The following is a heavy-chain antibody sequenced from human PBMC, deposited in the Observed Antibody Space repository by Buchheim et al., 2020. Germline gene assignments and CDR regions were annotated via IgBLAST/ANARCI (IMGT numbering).Heavy chain of an antibody. CDR2: IFHSGST. CDR1: GDYIDSSW. Sequence: QVQLQESGPGLVKPSGTLSLTCVVSGDYIDSSWWSWVRQPPGKGLEWIGEIFHSGSTNYNPSLRGRVSISLDKSKNQFSLRLSSVTAADTAVYFCARGWRCISDTCTDMDVWGKGTT. J-gene: IGHJ6*03. V-gene: IGHV4-4*02. D-gene: IGHD2-2*01. CDR3: ARGWRCISDTCTDMDV.